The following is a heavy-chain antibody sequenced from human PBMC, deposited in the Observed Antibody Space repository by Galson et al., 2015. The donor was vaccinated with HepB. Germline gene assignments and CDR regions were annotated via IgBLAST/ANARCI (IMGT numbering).Heavy chain of an antibody. Sequence: SLRLSCAASGFTFSSYAMHWVRQAPGKGLEYVPAISSNGGSTYYADSVKGRFTISRDNSKNTLYLQMSSLRAEDTAVYYCVKRGAAAVPRDPPYYYGMDVWGQGTTVTVSS. J-gene: IGHJ6*02. CDR3: VKRGAAAVPRDPPYYYGMDV. CDR1: GFTFSSYA. CDR2: ISSNGGST. V-gene: IGHV3-64D*06. D-gene: IGHD6-13*01.